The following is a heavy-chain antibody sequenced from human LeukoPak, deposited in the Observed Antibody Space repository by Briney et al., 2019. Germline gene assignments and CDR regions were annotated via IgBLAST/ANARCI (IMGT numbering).Heavy chain of an antibody. CDR2: IRYDGSNK. D-gene: IGHD2-15*01. CDR3: AKAGYCSGGSCYPDAFDI. CDR1: GFTFSSYG. Sequence: GGSLRLSCAASGFTFSSYGMHWVHQAPGKGLEWVAFIRYDGSNKYYADSVKGRFTISRDNSKNTLYLQMNSLRAEDTAVYYCAKAGYCSGGSCYPDAFDIWGQGTMVTVSS. V-gene: IGHV3-30*02. J-gene: IGHJ3*02.